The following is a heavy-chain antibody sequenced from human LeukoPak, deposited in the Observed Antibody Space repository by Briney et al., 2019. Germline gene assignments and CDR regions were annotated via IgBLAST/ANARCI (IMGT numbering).Heavy chain of an antibody. Sequence: GGSLRLSCAASGFTFNIYPMHWVRQAPGKGLEWVSVLSYDGRDTHSADSVKGRFTISRDNSKNTLYLQMNSLRAEDTAVYYCARLFRWFDPWGQGTLVTVSS. J-gene: IGHJ5*02. CDR3: ARLFRWFDP. V-gene: IGHV3-30*14. D-gene: IGHD3-10*01. CDR1: GFTFNIYP. CDR2: LSYDGRDT.